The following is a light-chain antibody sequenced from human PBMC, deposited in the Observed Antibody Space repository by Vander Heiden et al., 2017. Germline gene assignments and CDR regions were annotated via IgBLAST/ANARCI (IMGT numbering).Light chain of an antibody. Sequence: DIVMTQSPDSLAVSLGERATINCKSSESFFYSSGNKNYLDWYQQKPGQPPKLLIYWASTRESGVPDRFSGSGSGTDFTLTISSLQAEDVAVYYCQQYYSAPYTFGQGTKLEIK. CDR3: QQYYSAPYT. CDR2: WAS. CDR1: ESFFYSSGNKNY. J-gene: IGKJ2*01. V-gene: IGKV4-1*01.